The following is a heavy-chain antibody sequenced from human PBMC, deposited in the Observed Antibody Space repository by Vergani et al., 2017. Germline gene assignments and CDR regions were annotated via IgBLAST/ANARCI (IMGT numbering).Heavy chain of an antibody. J-gene: IGHJ4*02. CDR1: GFTFNSYG. D-gene: IGHD2-15*01. V-gene: IGHV3-30*02. Sequence: QVQLVESGGGVVQPGGSLRLSCAASGFTFNSYGMHWVRQAPGKGLEWLASIRSDESRRDYGDSMEGPFTISRDNSKNTLYLQMKSLRPEDTAVYYCAKEGGGYCSGGTCYPEYWGQGTLVIVSS. CDR2: IRSDESRR. CDR3: AKEGGGYCSGGTCYPEY.